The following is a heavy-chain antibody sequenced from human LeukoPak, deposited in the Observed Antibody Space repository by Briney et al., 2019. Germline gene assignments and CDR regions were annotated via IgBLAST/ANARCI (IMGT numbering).Heavy chain of an antibody. CDR2: INPDGGER. J-gene: IGHJ4*02. D-gene: IGHD3-10*01. CDR3: AKDASEWWFGELIPPDY. Sequence: PGGSLRLSCAASGFSFSSYYMSWVRQAPGKGLEWVALINPDGGERYYVDSVKGRFTISRDNSKNTLYLQMNSLRAEDTAVYYCAKDASEWWFGELIPPDYWGQGTLVTVSS. V-gene: IGHV3-7*01. CDR1: GFSFSSYY.